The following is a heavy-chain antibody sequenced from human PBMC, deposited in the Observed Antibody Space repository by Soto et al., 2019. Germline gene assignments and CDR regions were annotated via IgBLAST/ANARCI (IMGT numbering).Heavy chain of an antibody. V-gene: IGHV2-26*01. Sequence: QVTLKESGPVLVKPTETLTLRCTVSGLSITDSEMGVSWIRQPPGQPLEWLAHIDSGGEKSYRTFLNSRLAISKDTSKSQIVLTMTNMDPADTATYYCARRHLAVAVSPWFDPWGQGIPVTVSS. CDR1: GLSITDSEMG. CDR3: ARRHLAVAVSPWFDP. CDR2: IDSGGEK. D-gene: IGHD6-19*01. J-gene: IGHJ5*02.